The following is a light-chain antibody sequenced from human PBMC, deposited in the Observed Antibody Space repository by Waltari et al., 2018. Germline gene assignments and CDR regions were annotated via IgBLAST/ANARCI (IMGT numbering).Light chain of an antibody. CDR1: QGVTNSC. J-gene: IGKJ4*01. Sequence: CRARQGVTNSCLGWYQQKPGQAPRLLIYGMSSRATGISDRFSGSGSGTDFTLTISRLEPEDFAVYYCQQYDSSPPTFGGGTKVEIK. V-gene: IGKV3-20*01. CDR2: GMS. CDR3: QQYDSSPPT.